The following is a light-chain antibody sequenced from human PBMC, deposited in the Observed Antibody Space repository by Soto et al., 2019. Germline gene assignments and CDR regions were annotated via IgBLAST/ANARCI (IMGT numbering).Light chain of an antibody. CDR1: QSISKS. V-gene: IGKV1-39*01. Sequence: DIQMTQSPSSLSASVGDRVTITCQASQSISKSLNWYKQNPGKAPELLIYAASTLQDGVPSRFSGSGSGTDFTPTISSLQPEDFATYYCQQSYSSPTWTFGHGTRVEIK. CDR3: QQSYSSPTWT. CDR2: AAS. J-gene: IGKJ1*01.